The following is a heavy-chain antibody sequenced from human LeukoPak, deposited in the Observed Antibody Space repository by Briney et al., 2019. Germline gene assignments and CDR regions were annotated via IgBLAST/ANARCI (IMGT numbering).Heavy chain of an antibody. V-gene: IGHV4-34*01. CDR1: GGSFSGYY. J-gene: IGHJ5*02. CDR3: ARGGYGSGSYYSYWFDP. CDR2: IYYSGST. Sequence: SETLSLTCAVYGGSFSGYYWSWIRQPPGKGLEWIGSIYYSGSTYYNPSLKSRVTISVDTSKNQFSLKLSSVTAADTAVYYCARGGYGSGSYYSYWFDPWGQGTLVTVSS. D-gene: IGHD3-10*01.